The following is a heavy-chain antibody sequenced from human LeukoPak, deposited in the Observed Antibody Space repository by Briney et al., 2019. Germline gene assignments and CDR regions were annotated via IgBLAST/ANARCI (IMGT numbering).Heavy chain of an antibody. CDR1: GFTFSSYG. D-gene: IGHD6-19*01. J-gene: IGHJ4*02. V-gene: IGHV3-30*18. CDR3: AEDSVQWLVEGDVGYFDY. CDR2: ISYDGSNK. Sequence: GGSPRLSCAASGFTFSSYGMHWVRQAPGKGLEWVAVISYDGSNKYYADSVKGRFTISRDNSKNTLYLQMNSLRAEDTAVYYCAEDSVQWLVEGDVGYFDYWGQGTLVTVSS.